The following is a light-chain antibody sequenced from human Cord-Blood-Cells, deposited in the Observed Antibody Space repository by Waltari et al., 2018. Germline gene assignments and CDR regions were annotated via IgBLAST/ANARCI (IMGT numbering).Light chain of an antibody. CDR3: QAWDSSTAV. Sequence: SYELTQPPSVSVSPGQTASISSSGDNLGDTYACWYQQKPGQSPVLVIYQDSKRPSGIPERFSGSNSGNTATLTISGTQAMDEADYYCQAWDSSTAVFGGGTKLTVL. CDR1: NLGDTY. V-gene: IGLV3-1*01. J-gene: IGLJ2*01. CDR2: QDS.